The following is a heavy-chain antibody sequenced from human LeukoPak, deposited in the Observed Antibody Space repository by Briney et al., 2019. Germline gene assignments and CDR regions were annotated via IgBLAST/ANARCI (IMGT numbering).Heavy chain of an antibody. D-gene: IGHD5-12*01. Sequence: EASVKVSCKASGYSFTGHYMHWVRQAPGQGLEWMGWINPNSGGTKYTQKFQGRVTMARDTSINTAYMELSRLTSDDTAIYYCARGGSGYEGRPECDYWGQGTLVTVSS. CDR3: ARGGSGYEGRPECDY. J-gene: IGHJ4*02. CDR1: GYSFTGHY. CDR2: INPNSGGT. V-gene: IGHV1-2*02.